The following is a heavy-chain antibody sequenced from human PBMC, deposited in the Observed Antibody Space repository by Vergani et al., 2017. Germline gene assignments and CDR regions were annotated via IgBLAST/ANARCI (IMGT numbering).Heavy chain of an antibody. CDR2: INHSGST. D-gene: IGHD7-27*01. Sequence: QVQLQQWGAGLLKPSETLSLTCAVYGGSFSGYYWSWIRQPPGKGLEWIGEINHSGSTNYNPSLKSRVTISVDTSKNQFSLKLSSVTAADTAVYYCARGPLSCGNWGFDYWAREPWSPSPQ. J-gene: IGHJ4*02. V-gene: IGHV4-34*01. CDR1: GGSFSGYY. CDR3: ARGPLSCGNWGFDY.